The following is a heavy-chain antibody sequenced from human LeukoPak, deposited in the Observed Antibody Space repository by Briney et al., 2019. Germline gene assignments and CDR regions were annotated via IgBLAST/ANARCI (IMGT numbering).Heavy chain of an antibody. CDR3: AKGWPPTRY. CDR2: ISYDGSTK. Sequence: GGSLRLSCAASGFTFSSYGMHWVRQAPGKGLEWVAVISYDGSTKYYADSVKGRFTISRDNSKNTLYLQMNSLRAEDTAVYYCAKGWPPTRYWGQGTLVTVPP. J-gene: IGHJ4*02. CDR1: GFTFSSYG. V-gene: IGHV3-30*18. D-gene: IGHD2-15*01.